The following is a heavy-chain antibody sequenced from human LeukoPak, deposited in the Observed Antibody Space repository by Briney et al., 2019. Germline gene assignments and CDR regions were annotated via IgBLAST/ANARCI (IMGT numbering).Heavy chain of an antibody. CDR2: IWYDGSNK. CDR3: TTARSTDYYDFWSGYSLIDY. Sequence: GGSLRLSCAASGFTFSSYGMPWVRQAPGKGLEWVAVIWYDGSNKYYADSVKGRFTISRDNSKNTLYLQMNSLKTEDTAVYYCTTARSTDYYDFWSGYSLIDYWGQGTLVTVSS. V-gene: IGHV3-33*01. CDR1: GFTFSSYG. J-gene: IGHJ4*02. D-gene: IGHD3-3*01.